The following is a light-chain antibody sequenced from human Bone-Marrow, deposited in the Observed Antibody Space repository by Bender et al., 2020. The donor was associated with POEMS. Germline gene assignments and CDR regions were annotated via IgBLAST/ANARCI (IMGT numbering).Light chain of an antibody. CDR2: DVN. J-gene: IGLJ7*01. CDR3: CSYEPGSTFAV. V-gene: IGLV2-14*03. Sequence: QSALTQPASVSGSPGQSITISCAGTSNDIGDYNYVSWYQQHPGKAPKLLILDVNNRPSGISSRFSGSKSGSTASLTISGLQAEDEADYCCCSYEPGSTFAVFGGGTQLTVL. CDR1: SNDIGDYNY.